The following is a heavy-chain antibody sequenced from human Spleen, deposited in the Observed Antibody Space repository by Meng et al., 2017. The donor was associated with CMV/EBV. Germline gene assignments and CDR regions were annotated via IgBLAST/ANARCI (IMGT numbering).Heavy chain of an antibody. J-gene: IGHJ6*02. CDR2: VSWNGSRT. Sequence: GGSLRLSCAVYGGSFSGYYWSWIRQPPGKGLEWVSGVSWNGSRTHYADSVKGRFIISRDNSRNFLYQQMNSLRPEDMAVYYCVRNFSPLDFWSGYYYYYGMDVWGQGTTVTVSS. D-gene: IGHD3-3*01. V-gene: IGHV3-19*01. CDR3: VRNFSPLDFWSGYYYYYGMDV. CDR1: GGSFSGYY.